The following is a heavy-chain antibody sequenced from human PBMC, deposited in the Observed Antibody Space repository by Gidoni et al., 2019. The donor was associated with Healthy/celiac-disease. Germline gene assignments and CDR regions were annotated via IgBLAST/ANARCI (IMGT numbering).Heavy chain of an antibody. V-gene: IGHV3-48*01. CDR2: ISSSSSTI. J-gene: IGHJ4*02. Sequence: EVQLVESGGGLVQPGGSLRLSCAASGFTFSSSSMNWVRQAPGKGLEWVSYISSSSSTIYYADSVKGRFTIARDNAKNSLYLQMNSLRAEDTAVYYCARGTRFGESWGQGTLVTVSS. CDR3: ARGTRFGES. D-gene: IGHD3-10*01. CDR1: GFTFSSSS.